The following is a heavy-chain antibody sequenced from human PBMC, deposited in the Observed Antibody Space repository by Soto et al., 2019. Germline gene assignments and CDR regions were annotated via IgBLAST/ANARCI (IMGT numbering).Heavy chain of an antibody. CDR2: LSFDGKNK. Sequence: QVQLVESGGGVVQPGRSLKLSCAASGFTFSSYAVHWVRQAPGKGLEWVAFLSFDGKNKYYAESVKGRFTISRDNSKNTLYLQMNSLRVEDTAVYYCARVSVVGETFRWFDPWGQGTLVTVSS. CDR1: GFTFSSYA. D-gene: IGHD3-16*01. CDR3: ARVSVVGETFRWFDP. V-gene: IGHV3-30*04. J-gene: IGHJ5*02.